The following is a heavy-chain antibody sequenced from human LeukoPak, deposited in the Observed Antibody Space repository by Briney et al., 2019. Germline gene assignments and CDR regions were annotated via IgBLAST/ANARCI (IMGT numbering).Heavy chain of an antibody. CDR1: GFTFDDYA. Sequence: GGSLRLSCAASGFTFDDYAMHWVRQAPGKGLEWVSGISWNSGSIGYADSVKGRFTISRDNAKNSLYLQMNSLRAEDTAVYYCARDDYGDFDYWGQGTLVTVSS. D-gene: IGHD4-17*01. V-gene: IGHV3-9*01. CDR3: ARDDYGDFDY. CDR2: ISWNSGSI. J-gene: IGHJ4*02.